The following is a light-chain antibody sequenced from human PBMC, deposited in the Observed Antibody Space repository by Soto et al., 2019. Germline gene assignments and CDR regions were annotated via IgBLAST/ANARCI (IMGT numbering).Light chain of an antibody. Sequence: DIQMTQSPFSLSASVGDRVNITCRASQGISHYLALYQQKPGKVPKLLIYAASPLQSGGPSRFSGSGSGTDFTRTISSLQPEDVATYYCQKYSSAPITFGQGTRLEIK. CDR2: AAS. CDR1: QGISHY. J-gene: IGKJ5*01. CDR3: QKYSSAPIT. V-gene: IGKV1-27*01.